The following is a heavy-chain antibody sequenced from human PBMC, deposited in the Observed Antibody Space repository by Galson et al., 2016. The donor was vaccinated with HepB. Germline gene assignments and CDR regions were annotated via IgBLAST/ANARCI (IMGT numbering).Heavy chain of an antibody. CDR2: INSDESNT. V-gene: IGHV3-74*01. CDR3: ARGGGYYYFDY. J-gene: IGHJ4*02. Sequence: SLRLSCAASGFTFSSYWMHWVRQAPGKGLVWVSRINSDESNTNYADSVKGRFTISRDNAKNTLYLQMNSLRAEDTAVYYCARGGGYYYFDYRGKGNLVTVSS. CDR1: GFTFSSYW. D-gene: IGHD2-21*01.